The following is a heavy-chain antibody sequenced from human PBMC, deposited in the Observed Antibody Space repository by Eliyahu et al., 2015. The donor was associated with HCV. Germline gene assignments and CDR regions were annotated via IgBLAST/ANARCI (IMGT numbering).Heavy chain of an antibody. CDR2: INTDGTDI. CDR3: VRDSSGSF. D-gene: IGHD3-22*01. CDR1: GFTVSKYW. Sequence: EVQLVESGGGLVQPGGSLRLSCAASGFTVSKYWMQWVRQAPGKGLVWXSRINTDGTDITYADSVRGRFTVSRDDAKNTLYLQMNSLRVEDTAVYYCVRDSSGSFWGQGTLVTASS. J-gene: IGHJ4*02. V-gene: IGHV3-74*01.